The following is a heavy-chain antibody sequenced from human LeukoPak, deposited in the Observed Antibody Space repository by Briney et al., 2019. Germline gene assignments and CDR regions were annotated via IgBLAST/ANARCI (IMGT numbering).Heavy chain of an antibody. J-gene: IGHJ6*03. CDR1: GYTFTGYY. V-gene: IGHV1-2*06. CDR3: ARDAVRHDFSPHYYYYYMDV. D-gene: IGHD3-3*01. Sequence: GASVKVSCKASGYTFTGYYMHRVRQAPGQGLEWMGRINPNSGGTNYAQKFQGRVTMTRDTSISTAYMELSRLRSDDTAVYYCARDAVRHDFSPHYYYYYMDVWGKGTTVTVSS. CDR2: INPNSGGT.